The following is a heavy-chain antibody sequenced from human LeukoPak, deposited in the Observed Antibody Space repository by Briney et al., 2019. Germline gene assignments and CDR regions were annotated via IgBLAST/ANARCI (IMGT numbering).Heavy chain of an antibody. CDR3: AKWPEGATPKFHY. J-gene: IGHJ4*02. CDR1: GLTFSSYA. D-gene: IGHD1-26*01. Sequence: GGSLRLSCAASGLTFSSYAMSWVRQAPGKGLEWVSAISGSGGSTYYADSVKGRFTISRGNSKNTLYLQMNSLRAEDTAVYYCAKWPEGATPKFHYWGQGTLVTVSS. CDR2: ISGSGGST. V-gene: IGHV3-23*01.